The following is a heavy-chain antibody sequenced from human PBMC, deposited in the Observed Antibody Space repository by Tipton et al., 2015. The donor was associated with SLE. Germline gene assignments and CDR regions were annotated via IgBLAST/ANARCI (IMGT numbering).Heavy chain of an antibody. CDR1: GGSISSHY. J-gene: IGHJ3*01. V-gene: IGHV4-59*11. CDR2: ISNSETT. D-gene: IGHD5-18*01. Sequence: TLSLTCTVSGGSISSHYWSWIRQAPGKGLEWIGYISNSETTSYNPSLKSRVTISLDTSKNQFSLKLRSVTAADTAVYYCARDNNYGAYDLWGQGTMVTVSS. CDR3: ARDNNYGAYDL.